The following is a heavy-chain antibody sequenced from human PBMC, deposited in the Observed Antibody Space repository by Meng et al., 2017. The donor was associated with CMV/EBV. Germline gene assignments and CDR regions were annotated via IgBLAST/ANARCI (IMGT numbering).Heavy chain of an antibody. J-gene: IGHJ4*02. CDR1: GFTFSSYS. V-gene: IGHV3-21*01. D-gene: IGHD2-2*02. Sequence: GESLKISCAASGFTFSSYSMNWVRQAPGKGLEWVSSISSSSSYIYYADSVEGRFTISRDNAKNSLYLQMNSLRAEDTAVYYCARLYLPLGFDYWGQGTLVTVSS. CDR2: ISSSSSYI. CDR3: ARLYLPLGFDY.